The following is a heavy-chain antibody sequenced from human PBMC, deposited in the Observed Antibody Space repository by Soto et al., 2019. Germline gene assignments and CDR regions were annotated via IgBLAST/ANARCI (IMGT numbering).Heavy chain of an antibody. CDR1: GFTFSDFY. J-gene: IGHJ4*02. Sequence: QVQVVESGGGLVKPGGSLRLSCAASGFTFSDFYMSWIRQAPGKGLEWLSYISSSSSHTNYADSVKGRFTISRDNAKKSLYLQMNSLRVDDTAVYYCARGTAQPDYWGQGTLVTVSS. CDR2: ISSSSSHT. CDR3: ARGTAQPDY. D-gene: IGHD1-1*01. V-gene: IGHV3-11*05.